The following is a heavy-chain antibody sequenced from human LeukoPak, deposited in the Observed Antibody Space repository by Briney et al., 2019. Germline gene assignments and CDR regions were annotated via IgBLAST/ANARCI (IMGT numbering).Heavy chain of an antibody. CDR1: GGSISSYY. Sequence: SETLSPTCTVSGGSISSYYWSWIRQPAGKGLEWIGRIYTSGSTNYNPSLKSRVTMSVDTSKNQFSLKLSSVTAADTAVYYCARDRVRSSGWYVFDYWGQGTLVTVSS. D-gene: IGHD6-19*01. CDR2: IYTSGST. J-gene: IGHJ4*02. CDR3: ARDRVRSSGWYVFDY. V-gene: IGHV4-4*07.